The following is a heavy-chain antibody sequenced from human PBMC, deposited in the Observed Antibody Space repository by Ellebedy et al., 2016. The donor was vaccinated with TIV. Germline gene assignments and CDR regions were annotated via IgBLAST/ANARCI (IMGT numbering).Heavy chain of an antibody. CDR3: AKISGWLEDY. Sequence: GGSLRLXXAASGFTFSSYGMHWVRQAPGKGLEWVAVISYDGSNKYYADSVKGRFTISRDNSKNTLYLQMNSLRAEDTAVYYCAKISGWLEDYWGQGTLVTVSS. CDR1: GFTFSSYG. J-gene: IGHJ4*02. D-gene: IGHD6-19*01. CDR2: ISYDGSNK. V-gene: IGHV3-30*18.